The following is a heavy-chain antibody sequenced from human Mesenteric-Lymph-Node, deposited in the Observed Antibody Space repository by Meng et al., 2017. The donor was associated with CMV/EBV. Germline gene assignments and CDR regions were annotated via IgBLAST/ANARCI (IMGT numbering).Heavy chain of an antibody. D-gene: IGHD2-8*02. CDR3: AHDKVAVGTGYFDH. CDR1: GFSLSTSGVG. V-gene: IGHV2-5*02. Sequence: FSGFSLSTSGVGVAWIRQPPGKALEWLAVVYWDDDKRYNPSLKTRLSITKDNSKDQVVLTMTNMDPVDTATYFYAHDKVAVGTGYFDHWGQGTLVTVSS. J-gene: IGHJ4*02. CDR2: VYWDDDK.